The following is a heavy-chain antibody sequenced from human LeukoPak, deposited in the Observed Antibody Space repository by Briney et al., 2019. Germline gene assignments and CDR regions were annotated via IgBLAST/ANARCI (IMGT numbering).Heavy chain of an antibody. CDR2: INWNGGST. D-gene: IGHD2-2*01. CDR1: GFTFSNAW. J-gene: IGHJ4*02. CDR3: ARDREGYCSSTSCQYFDY. V-gene: IGHV3-20*04. Sequence: GGSLRLSCAASGFTFSNAWMSWVRQAPGKGLEWVSGINWNGGSTGYADSVKGRFTISRDNAKNSLYLQMNSLRAEDTALYYCARDREGYCSSTSCQYFDYWGQGTLVTVSS.